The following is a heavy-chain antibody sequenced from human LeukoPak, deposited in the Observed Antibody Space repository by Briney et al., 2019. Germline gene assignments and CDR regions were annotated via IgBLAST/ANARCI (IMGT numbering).Heavy chain of an antibody. V-gene: IGHV3-30-3*01. CDR1: GFTFSSYA. CDR2: ISYDGSNK. CDR3: ARPPSSIAARYAFDI. Sequence: GRSLRLSCAASGFTFSSYAMHWVRQAPGKGLEWVAVISYDGSNKYYADSVKGRFTISRDNSKNTLYLQMGSLRAEDTAVYYCARPPSSIAARYAFDIWGQGTMVTVSS. J-gene: IGHJ3*02. D-gene: IGHD6-6*01.